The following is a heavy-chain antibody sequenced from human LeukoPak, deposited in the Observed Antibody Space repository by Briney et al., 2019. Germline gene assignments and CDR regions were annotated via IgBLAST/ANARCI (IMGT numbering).Heavy chain of an antibody. Sequence: PGGSLRLSCAASEFTVSSHYMGWVRQAPGKGLEWVSVIYTDGSTFYADSVKGRFTISRDNSKNTLYLQMNSLRAEDTAVYYCAITGESSNWFLYFDYWGQGTLVTVSS. CDR2: IYTDGST. D-gene: IGHD3-16*01. CDR3: AITGESSNWFLYFDY. CDR1: EFTVSSHY. V-gene: IGHV3-53*01. J-gene: IGHJ4*02.